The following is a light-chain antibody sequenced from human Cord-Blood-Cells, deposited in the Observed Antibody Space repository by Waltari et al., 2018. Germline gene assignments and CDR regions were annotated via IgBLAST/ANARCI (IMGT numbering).Light chain of an antibody. V-gene: IGKV4-1*01. CDR2: WAA. J-gene: IGKJ2*01. CDR3: QQYYSTPPYT. Sequence: DIVMTQSPDSLAVSLGERSTTNCKSTPSVLYSSNNKNYLAWYQQKPGQPPKLLIYWAATRESGVPDRFSGSGSGTDFTLTISSLQAEDVAVYYCQQYYSTPPYTFGQGTKLEIK. CDR1: PSVLYSSNNKNY.